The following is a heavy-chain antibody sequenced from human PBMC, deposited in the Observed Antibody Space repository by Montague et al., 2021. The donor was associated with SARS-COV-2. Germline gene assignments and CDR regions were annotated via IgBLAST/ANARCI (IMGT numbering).Heavy chain of an antibody. CDR3: ARQVGTMIVVVIIKLRYYFDY. CDR2: IYYSGST. CDR1: GGSISSSSYY. D-gene: IGHD3-22*01. J-gene: IGHJ4*02. Sequence: SETLSLTCTVYGGSISSSSYYWGWIRQPPGKGLEWIGSIYYSGSTYYNPSIKIRVTISVDTSKNQFSLKLSSVTAADTAVYYCARQVGTMIVVVIIKLRYYFDYWGQGTLVTVSS. V-gene: IGHV4-39*01.